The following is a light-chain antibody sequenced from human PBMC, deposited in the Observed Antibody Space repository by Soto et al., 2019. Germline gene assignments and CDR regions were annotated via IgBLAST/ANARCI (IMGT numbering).Light chain of an antibody. V-gene: IGKV1-39*01. CDR3: QQSYTTPLT. Sequence: DIQMTQSPSSLSASVGDRVTITCRASQSISTYLNWYQQKPGKAPKLLISAASSLQSGVPSRFSGSGSGTDFTLTISSLQAEDSATYLCQQSYTTPLTFGGGTKVEIK. CDR1: QSISTY. J-gene: IGKJ4*01. CDR2: AAS.